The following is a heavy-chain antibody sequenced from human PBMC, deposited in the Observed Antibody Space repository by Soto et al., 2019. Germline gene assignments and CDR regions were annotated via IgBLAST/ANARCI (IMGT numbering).Heavy chain of an antibody. J-gene: IGHJ4*02. Sequence: EVQLLESGGGLVQPGGSLRLSCAASGFTFSSYAMSWVRQAPGKGLEWVSAISGSGGSTYYADSVKGRFTISRDNSKNTLYLQMNSLRAEDTAVYYCATAYYDYIWGSYLKPLDYWGQGTLVTVSS. CDR3: ATAYYDYIWGSYLKPLDY. D-gene: IGHD3-16*02. CDR2: ISGSGGST. CDR1: GFTFSSYA. V-gene: IGHV3-23*01.